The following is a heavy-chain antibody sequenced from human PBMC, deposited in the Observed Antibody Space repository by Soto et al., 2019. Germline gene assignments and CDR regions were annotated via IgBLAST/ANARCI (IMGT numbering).Heavy chain of an antibody. CDR1: GFTFSNYH. CDR3: ARDGSIGAISYHYAMDV. Sequence: EVQLVESGGGLVQPGGSLRLSCAASGFTFSNYHMNWVRQAPGKGLEWVSYISTSSSTIYYADSVKGRFTISRDNGQNSLYLQMNRLRDEDTAVYFCARDGSIGAISYHYAMDVWGQGTTVTVSS. CDR2: ISTSSSTI. J-gene: IGHJ6*02. D-gene: IGHD5-12*01. V-gene: IGHV3-48*02.